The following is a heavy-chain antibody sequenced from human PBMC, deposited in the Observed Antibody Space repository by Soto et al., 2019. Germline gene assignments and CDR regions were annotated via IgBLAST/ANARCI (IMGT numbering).Heavy chain of an antibody. V-gene: IGHV4-30-4*01. CDR3: VRYCSTTKCPFDY. Sequence: SETLSLTCTVSGGSISSGGSYWDWIRQPPGKGLEWIGYIYYSGNTYFNPSLKSRVTLSVDTSKNQFSLNLSSVTAADTAVYYCVRYCSTTKCPFDYWGQGTLVTVSS. D-gene: IGHD2-2*01. CDR1: GGSISSGGSY. J-gene: IGHJ4*02. CDR2: IYYSGNT.